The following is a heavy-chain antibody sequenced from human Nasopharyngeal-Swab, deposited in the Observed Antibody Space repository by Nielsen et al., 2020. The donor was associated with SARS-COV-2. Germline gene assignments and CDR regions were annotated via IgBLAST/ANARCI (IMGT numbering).Heavy chain of an antibody. J-gene: IGHJ6*02. Sequence: WRGQYPGMGLEWVGETRHSGSGNYKPSLNSRVSMSVDASKNQFSLKLDSVTAADTAVYYCARGGRHGCSSANRPCAIDVWGQGATVTVSS. CDR3: ARGGRHGCSSANRPCAIDV. CDR2: TRHSGSG. D-gene: IGHD2-2*01. V-gene: IGHV4-4*02.